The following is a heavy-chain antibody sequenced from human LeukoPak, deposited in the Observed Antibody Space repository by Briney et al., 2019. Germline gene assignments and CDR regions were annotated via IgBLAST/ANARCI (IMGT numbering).Heavy chain of an antibody. CDR2: IYWNDDK. CDR3: AHIKRRAAAGPHYFDY. V-gene: IGHV2-5*01. D-gene: IGHD6-13*01. J-gene: IGHJ4*02. CDR1: GFSLSTSGVG. Sequence: SGPTLVKPTQTLTLTCTFSGFSLSTSGVGVGWIRQPPGKALEWLALIYWNDDKRYSPSLKSRLTITKDTSKNQVVLTMTNMDPVDTATYYCAHIKRRAAAGPHYFDYWGQGTLVTVSS.